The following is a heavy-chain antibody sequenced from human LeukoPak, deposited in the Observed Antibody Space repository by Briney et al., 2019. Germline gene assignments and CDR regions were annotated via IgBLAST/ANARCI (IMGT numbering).Heavy chain of an antibody. Sequence: PSETLSLPCTVSGGSISSYYWSWIRPPPGKGLEWIGDIYYSGSTNYNPSLKSRVTISVDTSKNQFSLRLSSVTAADTAVYYSARLASGSYGPLTPFDYWGQGTLVTVSS. D-gene: IGHD1-26*01. V-gene: IGHV4-59*08. CDR3: ARLASGSYGPLTPFDY. CDR1: GGSISSYY. CDR2: IYYSGST. J-gene: IGHJ4*02.